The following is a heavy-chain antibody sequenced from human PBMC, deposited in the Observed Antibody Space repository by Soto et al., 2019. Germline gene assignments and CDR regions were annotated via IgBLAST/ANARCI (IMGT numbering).Heavy chain of an antibody. J-gene: IGHJ6*02. Sequence: EVQLVESGGGLVKPGGSLSPSCKASDFTFSFYGMNWVPQARGKGLEWVSHITTSGSYLYYTDSVKGRFTISRDNAKNSLYLQMNSLRAEDTAVYYCARDGYSNSAIYGMDVWGQGTTVTVSS. D-gene: IGHD4-4*01. CDR1: DFTFSFYG. V-gene: IGHV3-21*01. CDR2: ITTSGSYL. CDR3: ARDGYSNSAIYGMDV.